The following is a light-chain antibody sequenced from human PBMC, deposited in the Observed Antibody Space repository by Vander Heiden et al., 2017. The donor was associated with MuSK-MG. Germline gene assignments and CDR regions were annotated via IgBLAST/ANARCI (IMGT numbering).Light chain of an antibody. CDR2: GAS. CDR1: QSVSRSY. CDR3: QQYESAPAT. J-gene: IGKJ1*01. Sequence: ELVLPQSPGTLSLSPGERATLSCRASQSVSRSYLAWYQQKPGQAPRLLIYGASSRATGIPDRFSGSGSGTDFTLTISRLEPEDFAVYYCQQYESAPATFGQGTKVEIK. V-gene: IGKV3-20*01.